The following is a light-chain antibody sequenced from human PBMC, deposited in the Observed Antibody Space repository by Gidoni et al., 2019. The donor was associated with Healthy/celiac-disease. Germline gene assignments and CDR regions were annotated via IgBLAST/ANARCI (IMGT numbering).Light chain of an antibody. V-gene: IGKV1-8*01. Sequence: AIRMTRSPSSFSASTGDSVTITCRASQGISSYLAWYQQKPGKAPKLLIYAASTWQIGVPSRFSGSGSGTDFTLTISCLQSEDFATYYCQQYYSYPLTFGGGTKVEIK. CDR3: QQYYSYPLT. CDR1: QGISSY. J-gene: IGKJ4*01. CDR2: AAS.